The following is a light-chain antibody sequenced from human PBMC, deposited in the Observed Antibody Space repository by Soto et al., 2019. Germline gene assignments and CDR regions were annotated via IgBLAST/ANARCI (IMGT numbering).Light chain of an antibody. CDR1: AGTVTSDHY. J-gene: IGLJ2*01. V-gene: IGLV7-46*01. CDR2: DTV. Sequence: QSVVTQEPSLTVSPGGTVTLTCGSSAGTVTSDHYPYWFQQKPGQAPRTLIYDTVNKESWTPARFSGSLLGGRAALTLSGAQPEDEADYYCMLSYYAAGVLGGGTQLTVL. CDR3: MLSYYAAGV.